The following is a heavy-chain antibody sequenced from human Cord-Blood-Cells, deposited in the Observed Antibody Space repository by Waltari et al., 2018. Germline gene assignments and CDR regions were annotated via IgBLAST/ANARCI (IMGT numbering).Heavy chain of an antibody. CDR1: GYTFTGYY. CDR2: VNPNSGGT. CDR3: ARGGSLGIINSLSWYVDL. D-gene: IGHD3-16*01. V-gene: IGHV1-2*02. Sequence: QVQLVQSGAEVKKPGASVKVSCKASGYTFTGYYMHWVRQAPGQGLEWMGWVNPNSGGTNYAQKFQGRVTMTRDTSISTAYMELSRLRSDDTAVYYCARGGSLGIINSLSWYVDLWGRGTLVTVSS. J-gene: IGHJ2*01.